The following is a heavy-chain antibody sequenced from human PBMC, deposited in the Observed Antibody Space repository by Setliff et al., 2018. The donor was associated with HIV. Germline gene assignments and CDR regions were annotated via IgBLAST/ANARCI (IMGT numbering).Heavy chain of an antibody. V-gene: IGHV4-39*01. CDR3: ARGATLLPGYSDRWEYFYMDV. J-gene: IGHJ6*03. Sequence: LSETLSLTCTVSGASISSSRHHWAWIRQPPGKGLEYIGNIYYTGSTNHNPSLESRVATSVDTSKNQFSLRLKSVTAADTAVYYCARGATLLPGYSDRWEYFYMDVWGKGTTVTVSS. D-gene: IGHD5-12*01. CDR1: GASISSSRHH. CDR2: IYYTGST.